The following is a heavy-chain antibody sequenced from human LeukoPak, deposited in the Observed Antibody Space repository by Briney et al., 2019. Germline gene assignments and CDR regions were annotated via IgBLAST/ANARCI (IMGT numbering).Heavy chain of an antibody. Sequence: SETLSLTCAVSGYSISSGYYWAWIRQPPGKGLEWIGSMYHSGSTYDSPSLKSRVTMSVDTSKSQFSLKLTSVTAADTAVYYCARQRYCHSTSCYFDYWGQGTLVTVSS. CDR1: GYSISSGYY. CDR3: ARQRYCHSTSCYFDY. J-gene: IGHJ4*02. D-gene: IGHD2-2*01. CDR2: MYHSGST. V-gene: IGHV4-38-2*01.